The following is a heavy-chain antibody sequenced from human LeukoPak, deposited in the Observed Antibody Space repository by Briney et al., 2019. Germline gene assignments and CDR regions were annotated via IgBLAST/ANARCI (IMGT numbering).Heavy chain of an antibody. CDR3: ASLGYCSSTSCEYYFDY. J-gene: IGHJ4*02. V-gene: IGHV5-51*01. CDR2: IYPGDSDT. CDR1: GYSFTSYW. Sequence: GESLKISCXGSGYSFTSYWIGWVRQMPGKGLQWMGIIYPGDSDTRYSPSFQGQVTISADKSISTTYLQWSSLKASDTAMYYCASLGYCSSTSCEYYFDYWGQGTLVTVSS. D-gene: IGHD2-2*01.